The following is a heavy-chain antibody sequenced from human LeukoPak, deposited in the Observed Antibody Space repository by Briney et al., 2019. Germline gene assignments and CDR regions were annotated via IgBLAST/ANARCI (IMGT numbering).Heavy chain of an antibody. CDR1: GGSISSSSYY. CDR3: ARSIYDFWSGYYTRWFDP. D-gene: IGHD3-3*01. V-gene: IGHV4-39*01. Sequence: SETLSLTCTVSGGSISSSSYYWGWIRQPPGKGLEWIGSIYYSGSTYYNPSLKSRVTISVDTSKNQFSLKLSSVTAADTAAYYCARSIYDFWSGYYTRWFDPWGQGTLVTVSS. J-gene: IGHJ5*02. CDR2: IYYSGST.